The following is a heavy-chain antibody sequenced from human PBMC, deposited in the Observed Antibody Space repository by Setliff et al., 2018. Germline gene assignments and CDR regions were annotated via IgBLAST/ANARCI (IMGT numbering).Heavy chain of an antibody. J-gene: IGHJ6*02. CDR3: ARDVATIPHYYYGMDV. CDR1: GFTFTTHA. Sequence: GGSLRLSCVASGFTFTTHAIHWVRQAPGKGLEWVSVISLDGSDRFYADSVKGRFTISRDNPKNTVFLEMNRLRAEDTALYYCARDVATIPHYYYGMDVWGQGTTVTVSS. CDR2: ISLDGSDR. D-gene: IGHD5-12*01. V-gene: IGHV3-30*04.